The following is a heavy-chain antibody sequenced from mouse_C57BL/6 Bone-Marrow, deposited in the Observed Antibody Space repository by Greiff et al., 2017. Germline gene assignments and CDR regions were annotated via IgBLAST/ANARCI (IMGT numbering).Heavy chain of an antibody. J-gene: IGHJ3*01. CDR1: GYSFTGYY. D-gene: IGHD2-12*01. Sequence: EVQLQESGPELVKPGASVKISCKASGYSFTGYYMNWVKQSPEKSLEWIGEINPSTGGTTYNQKFKAKATLTVDKSYRTAYMQLKSLTSEDSAVYYCARMDPLYAWFAYWGQGTLVTVSA. CDR2: INPSTGGT. CDR3: ARMDPLYAWFAY. V-gene: IGHV1-42*01.